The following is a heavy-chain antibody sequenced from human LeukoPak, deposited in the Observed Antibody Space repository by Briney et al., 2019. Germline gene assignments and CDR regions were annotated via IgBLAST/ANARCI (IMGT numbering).Heavy chain of an antibody. CDR3: ANTRGNTVAYSWFDS. CDR1: GLTFRNYA. CDR2: ICANDGNT. V-gene: IGHV3-23*01. Sequence: GGSLRLSCAASGLTFRNYAMSWVRQAPGKGLEWVSVICANDGNTYYADAVKGRFTISRDNSKDTLYLQMDSLRAEDTAVYYCANTRGNTVAYSWFDSWGQGTLVTVSS. J-gene: IGHJ5*01. D-gene: IGHD4-11*01.